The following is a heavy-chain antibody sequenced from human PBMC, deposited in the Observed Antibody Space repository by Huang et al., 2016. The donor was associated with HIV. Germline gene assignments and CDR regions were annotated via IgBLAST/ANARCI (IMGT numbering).Heavy chain of an antibody. V-gene: IGHV1-69*13. Sequence: QVQLMQSGAEVKKPGSSVKVSCKASGGTFSSYAISWVRQAPGQGLEWMGGIILIFGTANYAQKFQGRVTITADESTSTAYMELSSLRSEDTAVYYCARARGYYDSSVSYYFDYWGQGTLVTVSS. J-gene: IGHJ4*02. CDR2: IILIFGTA. CDR3: ARARGYYDSSVSYYFDY. CDR1: GGTFSSYA. D-gene: IGHD3-22*01.